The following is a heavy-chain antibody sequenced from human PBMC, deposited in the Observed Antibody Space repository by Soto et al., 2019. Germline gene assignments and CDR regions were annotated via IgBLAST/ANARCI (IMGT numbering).Heavy chain of an antibody. CDR2: IYYSGST. J-gene: IGHJ4*02. CDR1: GGSISSSSYY. CDR3: ARQGDFWSGYYGGGDY. V-gene: IGHV4-39*01. D-gene: IGHD3-3*01. Sequence: QLQLQESGPGLVKPSETLSLTCTVSGGSISSSSYYWGWIRQPPGKGLEWIGSIYYSGSTYYNPSLKSRVTMSVDTPKNQFALKLCSVTAADTAVYYCARQGDFWSGYYGGGDYWGQGTLVTVSS.